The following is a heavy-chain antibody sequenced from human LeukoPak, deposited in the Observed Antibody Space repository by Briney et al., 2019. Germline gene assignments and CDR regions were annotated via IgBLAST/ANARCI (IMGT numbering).Heavy chain of an antibody. V-gene: IGHV3-21*04. CDR1: GFTFSSFG. CDR3: ARDRYFYDSRGSGYYMDV. Sequence: GGSLRLSCAASGFTFSSFGMNWVRQAPGKGLEWVSSISSSSTYIYYADSVKGRFTISRDNAENSLYLQMNSLRDEDTAVYYCARDRYFYDSRGSGYYMDVWGKGTTVTISS. CDR2: ISSSSTYI. D-gene: IGHD3-22*01. J-gene: IGHJ6*03.